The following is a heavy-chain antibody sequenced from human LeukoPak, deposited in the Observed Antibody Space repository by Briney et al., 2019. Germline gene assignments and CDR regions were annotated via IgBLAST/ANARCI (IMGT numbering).Heavy chain of an antibody. V-gene: IGHV1-3*01. D-gene: IGHD3-10*01. J-gene: IGHJ3*01. CDR1: GYTFTIYA. CDR3: VRDRIYYDSGTYSTLDAFDF. CDR2: LSAGNGNT. Sequence: GASVKVSCRASGYTFTIYAIHWVRQAPGQRIEWMGWLSAGNGNTRYSQKFQGRVTITRDTSASTVYMELSSLRFEDTAVYYCVRDRIYYDSGTYSTLDAFDFWGQGTMVTVSS.